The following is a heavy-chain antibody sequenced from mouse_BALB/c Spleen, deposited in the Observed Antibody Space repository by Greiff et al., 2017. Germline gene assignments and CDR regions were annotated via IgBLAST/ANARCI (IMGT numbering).Heavy chain of an antibody. V-gene: IGHV5-6-5*01. Sequence: EVKLVESGGGLVKPGGSLKLSCAASGFTFSSYAMSWVRQTPEKRLEWVASISSGGSTYYPDSVKGRFTISRDNARNILYLQMSSLRSEDTAMYYCARGGNGAMDYWGQGTSVTVSS. CDR3: ARGGNGAMDY. J-gene: IGHJ4*01. CDR2: ISSGGST. CDR1: GFTFSSYA.